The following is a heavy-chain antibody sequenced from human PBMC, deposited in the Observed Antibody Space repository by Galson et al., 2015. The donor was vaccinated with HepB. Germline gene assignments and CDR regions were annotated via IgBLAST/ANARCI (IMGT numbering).Heavy chain of an antibody. D-gene: IGHD6-13*01. CDR1: GFTFSSYA. J-gene: IGHJ4*02. Sequence: SLRLSCAASGFTFSSYAMHWVRQAPGKGLEWVAVISYDGSNKYYADSVKGRFTTSRDNSKNTLYLQMNSLRAEDTAVYYCARGGKQLAQYYFDYWGQGTLVTVSS. CDR2: ISYDGSNK. CDR3: ARGGKQLAQYYFDY. V-gene: IGHV3-30*04.